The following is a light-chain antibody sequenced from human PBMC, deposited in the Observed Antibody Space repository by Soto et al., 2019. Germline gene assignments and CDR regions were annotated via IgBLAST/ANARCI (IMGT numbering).Light chain of an antibody. CDR1: QGVTSNY. CDR3: QQHGNSPPYT. J-gene: IGKJ2*01. CDR2: GAS. Sequence: IVLTQSPGTLSLSPGERATLSCRASQGVTSNYLAWYQHKPGQAPRLLIYGASSRATGVPDRFSGSGSGTDFTLTISRLEPEDFGVYYCQQHGNSPPYTFGQGTKLEIK. V-gene: IGKV3-20*01.